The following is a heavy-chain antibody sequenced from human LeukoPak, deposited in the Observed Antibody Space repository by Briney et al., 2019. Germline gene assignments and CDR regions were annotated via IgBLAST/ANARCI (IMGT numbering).Heavy chain of an antibody. Sequence: GGSLRLSCTASGFIVTNNYINWVRQAPGKGLEWVSPVYSGGSTYYADSVKGRFTISRDNSKNMVYLQMNSLRAEDTAMYYCARDPPAVLIDTYGWGQGTLVTVSS. CDR3: ARDPPAVLIDTYG. CDR2: VYSGGST. V-gene: IGHV3-66*01. CDR1: GFIVTNNY. J-gene: IGHJ4*02. D-gene: IGHD2-8*01.